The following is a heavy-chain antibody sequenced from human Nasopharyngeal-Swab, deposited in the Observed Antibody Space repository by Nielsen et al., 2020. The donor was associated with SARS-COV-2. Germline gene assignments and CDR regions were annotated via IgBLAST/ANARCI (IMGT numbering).Heavy chain of an antibody. D-gene: IGHD3-16*01. V-gene: IGHV7-4-1*02. CDR2: INTNTGNP. J-gene: IGHJ6*03. CDR3: ARGLDDYGEHYYYYYYMDV. Sequence: WVRQAPGQGLEWMGWINTNTGNPTYAQGFTGRFVFSLDTSVSTAYLQISSLKAEDTAVYYCARGLDDYGEHYYYYYYMDVWGKGTTVTVSS.